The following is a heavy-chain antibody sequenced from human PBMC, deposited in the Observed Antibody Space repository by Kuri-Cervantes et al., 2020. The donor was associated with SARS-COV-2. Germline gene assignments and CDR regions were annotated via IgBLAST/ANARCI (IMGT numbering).Heavy chain of an antibody. CDR2: ISYDGSNK. V-gene: IGHV3-30-3*01. J-gene: IGHJ4*02. D-gene: IGHD1-26*01. CDR1: GFTFSSYA. Sequence: GGSLRLSCAASGFTFSSYAMHWVRQAPGKGLEWVAVISYDGSNKYYADSVKGRFTISRDNSKNTLYLQTNSLRAEDTAVYYCASEEVGATIDYWGQGTLVTVSS. CDR3: ASEEVGATIDY.